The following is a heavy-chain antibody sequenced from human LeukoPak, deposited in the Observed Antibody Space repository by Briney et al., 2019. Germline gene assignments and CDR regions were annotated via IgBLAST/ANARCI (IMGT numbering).Heavy chain of an antibody. CDR1: GGSISSSSW. CDR3: ARTVAGRGTYYFDY. J-gene: IGHJ4*02. CDR2: IYHSGST. V-gene: IGHV4-4*02. Sequence: PSGTLSLTCAVSGGSISSSSWWSWVRQPPGKGLEWVGEIYHSGSTTYNPSLKSQLTISLDKSKNQFSLKLNSMTAADTAVYYCARTVAGRGTYYFDYWGQGTLVTVSS. D-gene: IGHD6-19*01.